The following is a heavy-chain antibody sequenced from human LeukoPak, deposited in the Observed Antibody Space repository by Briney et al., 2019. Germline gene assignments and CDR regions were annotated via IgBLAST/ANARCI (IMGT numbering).Heavy chain of an antibody. V-gene: IGHV3-23*01. Sequence: PGGSLRLSCAASGFTFSSYAMSWVRQAPGKGLEWVSAISGSGGSTYYADSVKGRFTISRDNSKNTLYLQMNSLRAEDTAVYYCAKVKGGAKTDLYSSSWYARGGYDYWGQGTLVTVSS. D-gene: IGHD6-13*01. J-gene: IGHJ4*02. CDR1: GFTFSSYA. CDR3: AKVKGGAKTDLYSSSWYARGGYDY. CDR2: ISGSGGST.